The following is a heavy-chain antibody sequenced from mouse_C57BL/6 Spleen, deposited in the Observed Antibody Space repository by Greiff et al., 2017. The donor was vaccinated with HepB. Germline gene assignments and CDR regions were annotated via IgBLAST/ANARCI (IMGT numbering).Heavy chain of an antibody. J-gene: IGHJ2*01. CDR2: IYPGDGDT. CDR1: GYAFSSSW. Sequence: VQLQQSGPELVKPGASVKISCKASGYAFSSSWMNWVKQRPGKGLEWIGRIYPGDGDTNYNGKFKGKATLTADKSSSTAYMQLSSLTSEDSAVYFCARALTTVVAFDYWGQGTTLTVSS. CDR3: ARALTTVVAFDY. V-gene: IGHV1-82*01. D-gene: IGHD1-1*01.